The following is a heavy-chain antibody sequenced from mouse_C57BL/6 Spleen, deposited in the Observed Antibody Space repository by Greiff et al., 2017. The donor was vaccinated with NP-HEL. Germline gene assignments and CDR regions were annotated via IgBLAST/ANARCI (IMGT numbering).Heavy chain of an antibody. CDR2: IDPSDSYT. V-gene: IGHV1-50*01. D-gene: IGHD3-2*02. CDR3: ARRDSSGYLFAY. Sequence: QVQLQQSGAELVKPGASVKLSCKASGYTFTSYWMQWVKQRPGQGLEWIGEIDPSDSYTNYNQKFKGKATLTVDTSSSTAYMQLSSLTSEDSAVYYCARRDSSGYLFAYWGQGTLVTVSA. CDR1: GYTFTSYW. J-gene: IGHJ3*01.